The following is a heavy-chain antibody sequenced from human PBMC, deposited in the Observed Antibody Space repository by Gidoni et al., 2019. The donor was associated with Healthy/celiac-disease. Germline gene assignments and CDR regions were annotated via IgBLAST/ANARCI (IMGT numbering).Heavy chain of an antibody. J-gene: IGHJ4*02. V-gene: IGHV3-23*01. CDR1: GFTFSSYA. D-gene: IGHD1-1*01. CDR3: AKGNPIFDY. Sequence: EVQRLGFGGGWVRPGGSLRSPGAAPGFTFSSYAMSWVRQAPGKGLEWVSAISGSGGSTYYADSVKGRFTISRDNSKNTLYLQMNSLRAEDTAVYYCAKGNPIFDYWGQGTLVTVSS. CDR2: ISGSGGST.